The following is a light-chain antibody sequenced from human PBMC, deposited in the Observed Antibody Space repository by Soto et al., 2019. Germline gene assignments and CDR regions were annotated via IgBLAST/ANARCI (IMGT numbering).Light chain of an antibody. CDR3: QQRSNW. V-gene: IGKV3-11*01. CDR2: DAS. Sequence: EIVLTQSPATLSLSPGERATLSCRASQSVSSSYLAWYQQKPGQAPRLLIYDASNRATGIPARSSGSGSGTDFTLTISSLEPEDFAVYYCQQRSNWFGQGTKVDIK. J-gene: IGKJ1*01. CDR1: QSVSSSY.